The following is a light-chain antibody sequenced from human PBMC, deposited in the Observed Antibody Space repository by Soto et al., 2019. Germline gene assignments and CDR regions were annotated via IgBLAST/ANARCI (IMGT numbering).Light chain of an antibody. Sequence: QSVLTRHASVSGSPGQSITISCTGTSSDVGGYNYDSWYQQHPGKAPKLMIYDVSNRPSGVSNRFSGSKSGNTASLTISGLQAEDDADYYCSSYTSSSTYVFGTGTKLTVL. CDR2: DVS. V-gene: IGLV2-14*01. CDR3: SSYTSSSTYV. CDR1: SSDVGGYNY. J-gene: IGLJ1*01.